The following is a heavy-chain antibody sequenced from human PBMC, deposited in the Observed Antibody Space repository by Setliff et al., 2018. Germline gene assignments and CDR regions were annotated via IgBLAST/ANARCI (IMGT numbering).Heavy chain of an antibody. J-gene: IGHJ4*02. CDR1: GGSISDYDASMSGYY. V-gene: IGHV4-61*03. CDR2: IYYSGST. D-gene: IGHD3-10*01. CDR3: ARVTRSASGTYYLLDY. Sequence: SETLSLTCTVSGGSISDYDASMSGYYWSWIRQPPGKGLEWIGYIYYSGSTNYNPSLKSRVTISVDTSKDHFSLKLTSVTAADTAIYYCARVTRSASGTYYLLDYWGQGTLVTVSS.